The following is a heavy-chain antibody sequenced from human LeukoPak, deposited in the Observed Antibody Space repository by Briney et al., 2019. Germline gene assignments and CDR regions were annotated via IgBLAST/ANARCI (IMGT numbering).Heavy chain of an antibody. V-gene: IGHV3-74*01. J-gene: IGHJ6*03. CDR2: INSAGRST. CDR1: GFTFSSYW. CDR3: ANEAVGQLVSYMDV. Sequence: GGSLRLSCAASGFTFSSYWMHWVRQAPGKGLVWVSRINSAGRSTSYADSVKGRFTISRDDSKNSLYLQMNSLRTEDTALYYCANEAVGQLVSYMDVWGKGTTVTVSS. D-gene: IGHD6-13*01.